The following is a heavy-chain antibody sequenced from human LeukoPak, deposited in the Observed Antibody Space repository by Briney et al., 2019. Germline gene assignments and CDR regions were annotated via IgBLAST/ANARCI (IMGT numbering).Heavy chain of an antibody. CDR2: TSNSGGST. V-gene: IGHV3-23*01. CDR3: AKVGYGDYARFDY. D-gene: IGHD4-17*01. CDR1: GFTFSGYA. Sequence: GGSLRLSCAASGFTFSGYAMSWVRQAPGKGLEWVSTTSNSGGSTYYADSVKGRFSISRDNSKNTLYLQMNSLRAEDTAVYYCAKVGYGDYARFDYWGQGTLVTVSS. J-gene: IGHJ4*02.